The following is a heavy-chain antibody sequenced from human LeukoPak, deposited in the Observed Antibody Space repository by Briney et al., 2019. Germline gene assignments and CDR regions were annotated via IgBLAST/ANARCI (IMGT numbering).Heavy chain of an antibody. J-gene: IGHJ4*02. D-gene: IGHD3-22*01. CDR3: ARITPYYYHSSPSSTPRWDHYFDY. CDR1: GFTFNGYA. CDR2: ISDSGDNT. V-gene: IGHV3-23*01. Sequence: GGSLRLSCAASGFTFNGYAMNWVRQAPGKGLEWVSAISDSGDNTYYADSVRGRFTISRDNSMNTLYLQMNTLRAEDTAVYYCARITPYYYHSSPSSTPRWDHYFDYWGQGTLVTVSS.